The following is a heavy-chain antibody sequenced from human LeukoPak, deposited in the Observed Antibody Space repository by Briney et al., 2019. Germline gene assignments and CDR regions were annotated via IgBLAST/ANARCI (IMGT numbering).Heavy chain of an antibody. CDR3: WWASVAYYYYYMDV. Sequence: GGSLRLSCAASGFTFSSYEMNWVRQAPGKGLEWVSYISSSGRTKYYADSVKGRFTISRDNAKNSLYLQMNSLRAEDTAVYYCWWASVAYYYYYMDVWGKGTTVTISS. J-gene: IGHJ6*03. D-gene: IGHD2-15*01. V-gene: IGHV3-48*03. CDR2: ISSSGRTK. CDR1: GFTFSSYE.